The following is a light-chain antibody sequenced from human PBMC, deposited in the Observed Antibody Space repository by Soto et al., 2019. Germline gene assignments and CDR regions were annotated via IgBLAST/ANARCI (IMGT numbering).Light chain of an antibody. Sequence: QAVVTQPPSVSGSPGQSVTISCTGTSSDVGSYNRVSWYQQPPGTAPKLLIFEVSNRPSGVPDRFSGSKSGNTASLTISGLQAEDDADYYCSSYTTSSTYVFGTGTKVTVL. V-gene: IGLV2-18*02. J-gene: IGLJ1*01. CDR3: SSYTTSSTYV. CDR2: EVS. CDR1: SSDVGSYNR.